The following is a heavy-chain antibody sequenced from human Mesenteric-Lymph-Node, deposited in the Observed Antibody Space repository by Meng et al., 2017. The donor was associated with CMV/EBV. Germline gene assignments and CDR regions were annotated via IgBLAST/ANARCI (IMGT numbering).Heavy chain of an antibody. CDR3: VVRDYHSDY. V-gene: IGHV3-43D*03. D-gene: IGHD3-10*01. J-gene: IGHJ4*02. CDR1: GFTFEDYG. Sequence: GESLKISCAASGFTFEDYGMHWVRQAPGKGLEWVSLISWDGGTTYYADSVKGRFIISRDNAKNSLYLQMNSLRAEDTAVYYCVVRDYHSDYWGQGRLVTVSS. CDR2: ISWDGGTT.